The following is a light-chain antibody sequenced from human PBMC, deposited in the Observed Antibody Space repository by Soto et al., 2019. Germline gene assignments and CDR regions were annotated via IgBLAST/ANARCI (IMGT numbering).Light chain of an antibody. Sequence: DIQMTQSPSSVSASVGDTVTITCRASHYIDRWLAWYQQKPGKAPKLLIYDASRLRSGVPSTFSGSGSGTDFTLNITDLQPEDFATYYCQQAYSLPITFGQGTRLEIK. CDR3: QQAYSLPIT. J-gene: IGKJ5*01. CDR2: DAS. V-gene: IGKV1-12*01. CDR1: HYIDRW.